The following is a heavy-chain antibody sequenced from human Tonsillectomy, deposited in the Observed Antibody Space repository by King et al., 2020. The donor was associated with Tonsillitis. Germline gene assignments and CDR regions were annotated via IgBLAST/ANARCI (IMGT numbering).Heavy chain of an antibody. J-gene: IGHJ4*02. D-gene: IGHD3-10*01. CDR3: ARVGGSGSYYNDYYFDY. CDR2: IYYSGST. CDR1: GGSISSYY. Sequence: VQLQESGPGLVKPSETLSLTCTVSGGSISSYYWSWIRQPPGKGLEWIGCIYYSGSTNYNPSLKSRVTISVDTSKNQFSLKLSSVTAADTAVYYCARVGGSGSYYNDYYFDYWGQGTLVTVSS. V-gene: IGHV4-59*01.